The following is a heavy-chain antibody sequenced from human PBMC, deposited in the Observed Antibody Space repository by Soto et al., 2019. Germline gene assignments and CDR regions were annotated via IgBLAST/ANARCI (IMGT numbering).Heavy chain of an antibody. CDR1: GGSISNYY. CDR2: IYNGRT. V-gene: IGHV4-59*01. CDR3: ARYKFGYDSGRYTWAY. D-gene: IGHD3-10*01. J-gene: IGHJ4*02. Sequence: QVQLQESGPGLVKPSETLSLTCSLSGGSISNYYWSWIRQSPGKTLEWIGYIYNGRTNYNPSLKSRVTLSVDMSKNQFSLNLTSVTAADTAMYFCARYKFGYDSGRYTWAYWGQGVLVTVSP.